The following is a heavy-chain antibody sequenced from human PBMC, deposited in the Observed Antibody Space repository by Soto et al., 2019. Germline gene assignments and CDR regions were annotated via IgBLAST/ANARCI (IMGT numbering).Heavy chain of an antibody. CDR2: IYYSGST. CDR1: GGSISSGDYY. V-gene: IGHV4-30-4*01. J-gene: IGHJ5*02. CDR3: ARHVRGAVTMNWFDP. D-gene: IGHD3-10*02. Sequence: SETLSLTCTVSGGSISSGDYYWSWIRQPLWKGLEWIGYIYYSGSTYYNPSLKSRVTISVDTSKNQFSLKLSSVTAADTAVYYCARHVRGAVTMNWFDPWGQGTPVTVSS.